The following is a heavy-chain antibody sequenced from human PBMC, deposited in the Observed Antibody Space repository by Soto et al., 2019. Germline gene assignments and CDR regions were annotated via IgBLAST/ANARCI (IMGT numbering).Heavy chain of an antibody. Sequence: SETLSLTCTVSGGSISSYYWSWIRQPPGKGLEWIGYIYYSGSTNYNPSLKSRVTISVDTSKNQFSLKLSSVTAADTAVYYCAGDVVVVTAINYYYYGMDVWGQGTTVTVSS. CDR3: AGDVVVVTAINYYYYGMDV. V-gene: IGHV4-59*01. CDR1: GGSISSYY. D-gene: IGHD2-21*02. J-gene: IGHJ6*02. CDR2: IYYSGST.